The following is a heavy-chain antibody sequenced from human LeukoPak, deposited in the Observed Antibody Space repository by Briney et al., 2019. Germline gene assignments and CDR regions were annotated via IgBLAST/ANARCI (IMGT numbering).Heavy chain of an antibody. Sequence: GGSLRLSCAASGFTLSDHYMEWVRQATGKGLEWVGRTRNKANSYTTEYAASVKGRFTISRDDSKNSVYLQMNSLRAEDTAIYYCAKEDSNWCVDYWGQGTLVTVSS. J-gene: IGHJ4*02. CDR2: TRNKANSYTT. D-gene: IGHD6-13*01. V-gene: IGHV3-72*01. CDR3: AKEDSNWCVDY. CDR1: GFTLSDHY.